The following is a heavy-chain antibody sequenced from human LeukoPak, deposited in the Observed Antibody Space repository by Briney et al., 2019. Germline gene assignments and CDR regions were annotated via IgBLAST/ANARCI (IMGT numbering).Heavy chain of an antibody. J-gene: IGHJ5*02. Sequence: ASVKVSCKASGYTFTSYDINWVRQATGQGLEWMGWMNPNSGHTGYAQRLQGRVTMTRSTSISTAYMELSSLRSEDTAVYYCAGGDSANWFDPWGQGTLVTVSS. D-gene: IGHD2-15*01. CDR1: GYTFTSYD. V-gene: IGHV1-8*01. CDR2: MNPNSGHT. CDR3: AGGDSANWFDP.